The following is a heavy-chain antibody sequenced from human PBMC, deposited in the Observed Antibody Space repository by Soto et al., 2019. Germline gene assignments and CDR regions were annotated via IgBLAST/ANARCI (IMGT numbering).Heavy chain of an antibody. CDR2: ISTYNGDT. J-gene: IGHJ5*02. D-gene: IGHD6-19*01. CDR1: GYSFTSYG. CDR3: ARGDSTGSPRGWFDP. V-gene: IGHV1-18*04. Sequence: QVQLVQSVTEVKKPGASVQVSCKASGYSFTSYGINWVRQAPGQGLEWMGWISTYNGDTNYAQKFQGRVTMTTDQSTTTAYMELRRLTSDDTAVYFCARGDSTGSPRGWFDPWGQGTVVTVSS.